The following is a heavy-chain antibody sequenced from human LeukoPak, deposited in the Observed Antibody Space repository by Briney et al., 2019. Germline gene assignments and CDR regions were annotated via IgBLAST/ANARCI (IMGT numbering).Heavy chain of an antibody. CDR1: GGTFSSYA. Sequence: ASVKVSCKASGGTFSSYAISWVRQAPGQGLEWMGVIIPIFGTANYAQKFQGRVTITADESTSTAYMELSSLTSEDTAVYYCARVHSSGYYSNWYFDLWGRGTLVTVSS. CDR3: ARVHSSGYYSNWYFDL. V-gene: IGHV1-69*13. D-gene: IGHD3-22*01. CDR2: IIPIFGTA. J-gene: IGHJ2*01.